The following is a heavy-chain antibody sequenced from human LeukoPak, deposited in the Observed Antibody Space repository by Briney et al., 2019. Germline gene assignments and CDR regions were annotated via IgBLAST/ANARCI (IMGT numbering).Heavy chain of an antibody. D-gene: IGHD3-3*01. Sequence: PGGSLRLSCAASAFTFSNYAMTWVRQAPGKGLEWVSTISGSGGSTYYADSVKGRFTISRDSSKNTLYLQMNSLRAEDTAVYYCATTKGITIFRVVVYFVYWGQGTLVTVSS. CDR3: ATTKGITIFRVVVYFVY. CDR1: AFTFSNYA. CDR2: ISGSGGST. J-gene: IGHJ4*02. V-gene: IGHV3-23*01.